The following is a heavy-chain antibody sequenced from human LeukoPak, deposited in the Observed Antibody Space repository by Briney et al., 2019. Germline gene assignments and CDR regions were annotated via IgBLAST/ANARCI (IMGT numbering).Heavy chain of an antibody. CDR3: AKDPLSVVHALGYFQH. V-gene: IGHV4-39*07. J-gene: IGHJ1*01. CDR2: IYYNGST. Sequence: SETLSLTCTVSGGSISSSSYYWGWIRQPPGKGLEWIGSIYYNGSTYYNPSLKSRVTISVDMSKKQFSLKLSSVTAADTAVYYCAKDPLSVVHALGYFQHWGQGTLVTVSS. CDR1: GGSISSSSYY. D-gene: IGHD3-22*01.